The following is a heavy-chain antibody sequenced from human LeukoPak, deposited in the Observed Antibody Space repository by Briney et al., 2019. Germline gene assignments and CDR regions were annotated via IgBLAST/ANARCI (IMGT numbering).Heavy chain of an antibody. CDR1: GFTFSSYS. CDR3: ARTTDYYDSSFDY. Sequence: GGSLRLSCAASGFTFSSYSMNWVRQAPGKGLEWVSSISSSSSYIYYADSVKGRFTISRDNAKNSLYLQMNSLRAEDTAVYYCARTTDYYDSSFDYWGQGTLVTVSS. J-gene: IGHJ4*02. D-gene: IGHD3-22*01. CDR2: ISSSSSYI. V-gene: IGHV3-21*01.